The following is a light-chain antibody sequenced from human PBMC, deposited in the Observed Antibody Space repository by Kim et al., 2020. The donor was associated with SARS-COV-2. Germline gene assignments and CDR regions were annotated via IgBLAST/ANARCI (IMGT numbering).Light chain of an antibody. Sequence: EIVLTQSPATLSLSPGERATLSCRASQSVSSYLAWYQQKPGQAPRLLIYDASNRATGIPARFSGSGSGTDFTLTISSLEPEDFAVYYCQQRSHWPSCGGGTKVDIK. V-gene: IGKV3-11*01. CDR1: QSVSSY. J-gene: IGKJ4*01. CDR2: DAS. CDR3: QQRSHWPS.